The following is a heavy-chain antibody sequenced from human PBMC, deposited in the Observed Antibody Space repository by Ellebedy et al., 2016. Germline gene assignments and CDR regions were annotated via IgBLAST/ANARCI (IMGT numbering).Heavy chain of an antibody. D-gene: IGHD4-17*01. J-gene: IGHJ4*02. Sequence: KFQGGVTITRDTSSSTAYMELSSLRSEDTAVYYCARVGYGDYYFDYWGQGTLVTVSS. V-gene: IGHV1-3*01. CDR3: ARVGYGDYYFDY.